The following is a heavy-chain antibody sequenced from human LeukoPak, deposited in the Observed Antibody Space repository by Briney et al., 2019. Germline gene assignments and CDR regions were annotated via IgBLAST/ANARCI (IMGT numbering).Heavy chain of an antibody. V-gene: IGHV3-7*01. CDR2: INEDGSEI. J-gene: IGHJ4*02. Sequence: PGGSLRLSCVASGFTSSGFWWNWLRQAPGEGLEWVANINEDGSEINYVDSVKGRFIISRDNARNSLYLQMRGLRAEDTAVYYCARGHYDDYRGQGTLVTVSS. CDR3: ARGHYDDY. CDR1: GFTSSGFW.